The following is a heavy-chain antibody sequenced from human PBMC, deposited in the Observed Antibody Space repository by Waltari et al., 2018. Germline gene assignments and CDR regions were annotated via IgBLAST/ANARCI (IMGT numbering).Heavy chain of an antibody. CDR2: IYWNDDK. CDR3: AHRRRPAYGTSSNGAFDY. Sequence: QITLKESGPTLVKPTQTLTLTCTFSGVSLTTSGVGVGWIRQPPGKGLEWLAIIYWNDDKRYSPSLKSRLPIPQDTSRDQVVLTMPNMAPVDTATYFCAHRRRPAYGTSSNGAFDYWGQGTLVTVSS. D-gene: IGHD6-13*01. J-gene: IGHJ4*02. CDR1: GVSLTTSGVG. V-gene: IGHV2-5*01.